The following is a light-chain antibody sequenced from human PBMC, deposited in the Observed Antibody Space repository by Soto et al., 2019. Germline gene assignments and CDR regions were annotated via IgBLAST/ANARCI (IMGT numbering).Light chain of an antibody. V-gene: IGKV3-11*01. J-gene: IGKJ1*01. CDR1: QSIHTS. CDR2: DST. CDR3: QQHGTT. Sequence: VLTQSPATLSLSPGERATLSCRASQSIHTSLAWYQQKSGTPPRLVIYDSTLRANGVPDRFGGSRSGTEFTLTISRLEPEDSAVYYCQQHGTTFGQGTKVDIK.